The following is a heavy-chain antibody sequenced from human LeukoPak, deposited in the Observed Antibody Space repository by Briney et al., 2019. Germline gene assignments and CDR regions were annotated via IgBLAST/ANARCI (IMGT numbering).Heavy chain of an antibody. CDR3: ARSGAAGTFDY. CDR1: GFTVSNNY. Sequence: GGSLRLSCAVFGFTVSNNYMNWVRQAPGKGLEWVSVIYSGGSTYYADSVKGRFTISRDNSKNTLYLQMNNLRGDDTAVYYCARSGAAGTFDYWGQGTLVTVSS. V-gene: IGHV3-66*01. CDR2: IYSGGST. D-gene: IGHD6-13*01. J-gene: IGHJ4*02.